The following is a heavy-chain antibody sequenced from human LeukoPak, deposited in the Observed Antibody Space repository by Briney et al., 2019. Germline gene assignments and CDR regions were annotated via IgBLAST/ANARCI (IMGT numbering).Heavy chain of an antibody. D-gene: IGHD3-10*01. V-gene: IGHV4-39*07. CDR3: ARENGSGSSNWFDP. CDR2: IYYSGST. CDR1: GGSISSSSYY. J-gene: IGHJ5*02. Sequence: PSETLSLTCTVSGGSISSSSYYWGWIRQPPGKGLEWIGSIYYSGSTYYNPSLKSRVTISVDTSKNQFSLKLSSVTAADTAVYHCARENGSGSSNWFDPWGQGTLVTVSS.